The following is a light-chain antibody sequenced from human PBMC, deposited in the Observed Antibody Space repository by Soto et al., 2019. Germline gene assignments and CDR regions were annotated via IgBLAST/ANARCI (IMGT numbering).Light chain of an antibody. CDR3: QHYYTYSGT. CDR2: RAS. V-gene: IGKV1-5*03. J-gene: IGKJ3*01. Sequence: DVQMTQSPSTLSASVGDRVTITCRASQSISSWLAWYQHKPGTAPKLLNYRASSLETGVPSRFIGSGPGEEFTRTISSRQPDDFATDHSQHYYTYSGTCGPGTELDIK. CDR1: QSISSW.